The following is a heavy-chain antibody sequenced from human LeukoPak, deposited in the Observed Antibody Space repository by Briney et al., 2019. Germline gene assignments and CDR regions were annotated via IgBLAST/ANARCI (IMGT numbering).Heavy chain of an antibody. V-gene: IGHV4-34*01. CDR1: DGSFSGYY. CDR3: ARFWGIAAAGTAFDY. D-gene: IGHD6-13*01. Sequence: SETLSLTCAVYDGSFSGYYWSWIRQPPGKGLGWIGEINHSGSTNYNPSLKSRVTISVDTSKNQFSLKLSSVTAADTAVYYCARFWGIAAAGTAFDYWGQGTLVTVSS. J-gene: IGHJ4*02. CDR2: INHSGST.